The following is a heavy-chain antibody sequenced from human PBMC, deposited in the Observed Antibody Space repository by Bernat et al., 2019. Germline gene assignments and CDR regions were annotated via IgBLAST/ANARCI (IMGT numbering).Heavy chain of an antibody. CDR2: IYYSGST. D-gene: IGHD4/OR15-4a*01. V-gene: IGHV4-59*01. Sequence: QVQLQESGPGLVKPSETLSLTCTVSGGSISSYYWSWIRQPPGKGLEWIGYIYYSGSTNYNPSLKSRVTITVDTSKNQFSLKLSSVTAADTAVYYCARDLTSRYAFDIWGQGTMVTVSS. CDR1: GGSISSYY. J-gene: IGHJ3*02. CDR3: ARDLTSRYAFDI.